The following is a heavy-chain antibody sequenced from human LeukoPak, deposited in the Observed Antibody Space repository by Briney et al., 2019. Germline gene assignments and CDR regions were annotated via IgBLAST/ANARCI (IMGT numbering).Heavy chain of an antibody. CDR3: ANERGYNYGYSFDY. CDR2: ISDDGSNK. J-gene: IGHJ4*02. CDR1: GFTFSSYG. D-gene: IGHD5-18*01. V-gene: IGHV3-30*18. Sequence: GGSLRLSCAASGFTFSSYGMHWVRQAPGKGLEWVAVISDDGSNKYYVDSVKGRFTISRDNSKNTLYLQMNSLRTEDTAVYYCANERGYNYGYSFDYWGQGTLVTVSS.